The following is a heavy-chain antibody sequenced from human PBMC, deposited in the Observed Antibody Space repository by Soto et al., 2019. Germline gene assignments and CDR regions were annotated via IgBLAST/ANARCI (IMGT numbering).Heavy chain of an antibody. V-gene: IGHV3-30-3*01. CDR1: GFTFSSYA. Sequence: GGSLRLSCAASGFTFSSYAMHWVRQAPGKGLEWVAVISYDGSNKYYADSVKGRFTISRDNSKNTLYLQMNSLRAEDTAVYYCARDDAHVPFDYWGQGTLVTVSS. CDR2: ISYDGSNK. J-gene: IGHJ4*02. D-gene: IGHD2-2*01. CDR3: ARDDAHVPFDY.